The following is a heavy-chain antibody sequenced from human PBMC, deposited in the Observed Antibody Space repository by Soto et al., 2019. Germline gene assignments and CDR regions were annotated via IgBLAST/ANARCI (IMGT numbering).Heavy chain of an antibody. V-gene: IGHV5-51*01. D-gene: IGHD1-26*01. Sequence: GEAVKSSCKGSGSSVTSYWSGWVRQMPGKGLEWMGIIYPGDSDTRYSPSFQGQVTISADKSISTAYLQWSSLKASDTAMYYCARLGWDPTHMDVWGQRTTVTVSS. CDR2: IYPGDSDT. J-gene: IGHJ6*02. CDR1: GSSVTSYW. CDR3: ARLGWDPTHMDV.